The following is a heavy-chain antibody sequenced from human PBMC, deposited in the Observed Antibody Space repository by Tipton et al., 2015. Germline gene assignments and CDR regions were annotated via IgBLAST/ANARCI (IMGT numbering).Heavy chain of an antibody. D-gene: IGHD6-6*01. Sequence: SLRLSCAASGFIFSDYAMNWVRQAPGKGLEWVSSIGTSGSYIYYADSVKGRFTISRDNAKNSLYLQMNSLRDEDTAVYYCARRSAIAARQDFDYWGQGTLVTVSS. V-gene: IGHV3-21*01. J-gene: IGHJ4*02. CDR1: GFIFSDYA. CDR3: ARRSAIAARQDFDY. CDR2: IGTSGSYI.